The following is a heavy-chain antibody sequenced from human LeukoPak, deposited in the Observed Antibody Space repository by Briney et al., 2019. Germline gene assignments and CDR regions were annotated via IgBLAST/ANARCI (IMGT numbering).Heavy chain of an antibody. Sequence: SGTLSLTCALSGGSISSSNWWSWVRQPPGKGLGWIGEIYFSGSTNYNPSLKSRVTISVDKYKNHFSLKLSSGTAADTAVYYCADVGGVITNAFGYWGQGTLVTVSS. V-gene: IGHV4-4*02. J-gene: IGHJ4*02. D-gene: IGHD3-10*02. CDR3: ADVGGVITNAFGY. CDR1: GGSISSSNW. CDR2: IYFSGST.